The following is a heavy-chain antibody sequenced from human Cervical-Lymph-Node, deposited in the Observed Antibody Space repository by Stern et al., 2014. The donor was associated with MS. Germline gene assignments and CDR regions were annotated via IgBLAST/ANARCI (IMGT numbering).Heavy chain of an antibody. Sequence: QMQLVQSGAEVKKPGASVKVSCKASGYTFINYYMHWVRQAPGHGLEWMGIINTLGGSTDDTQKFQGRLTMTRDTSTTTVSMELSGLRPEDTAVYYCAREYVEASGVGYLYYGLDVWGQGTTVIVSS. D-gene: IGHD2-21*02. CDR1: GYTFINYY. V-gene: IGHV1-46*01. J-gene: IGHJ6*02. CDR2: INTLGGST. CDR3: AREYVEASGVGYLYYGLDV.